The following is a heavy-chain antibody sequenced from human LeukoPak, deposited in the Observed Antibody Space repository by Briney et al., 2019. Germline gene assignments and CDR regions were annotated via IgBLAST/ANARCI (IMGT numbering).Heavy chain of an antibody. V-gene: IGHV6-1*01. CDR3: ARDHQTTDHRYDPRFDC. D-gene: IGHD4-11*01. Sequence: SHTLSLTCGISGDRVCTNSGAWNWSRQSPSRGLGWLGRTDCRSKWYDDYALTVKSQIPINQDTSKNQFSLQLNSVTPEDTAVYYCARDHQTTDHRYDPRFDCWGQGTLVTVSS. J-gene: IGHJ4*02. CDR2: TDCRSKWYD. CDR1: GDRVCTNSGA.